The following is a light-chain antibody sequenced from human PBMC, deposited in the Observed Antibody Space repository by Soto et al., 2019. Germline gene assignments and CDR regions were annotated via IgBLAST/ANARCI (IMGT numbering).Light chain of an antibody. CDR2: GAS. Sequence: IQLTQSPSSLSASVGDRVTISCRASQGIANFLAWYQQKPGKAPKLLIYGASTLQSGVPSRFSGSGSGTDFTLTISGLQADDFATYYCQQLNSFPIPFGPGTKVDIK. V-gene: IGKV1-9*01. CDR1: QGIANF. J-gene: IGKJ3*01. CDR3: QQLNSFPIP.